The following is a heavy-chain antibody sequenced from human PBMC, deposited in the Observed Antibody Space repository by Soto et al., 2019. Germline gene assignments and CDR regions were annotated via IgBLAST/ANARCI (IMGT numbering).Heavy chain of an antibody. D-gene: IGHD6-6*01. J-gene: IGHJ4*02. CDR1: GFTFSSYA. CDR3: ARGARSAFSSSSTILPDD. CDR2: ISYDGSNK. V-gene: IGHV3-30*04. Sequence: QAPLVDSGGGVVQPGRSLRLSCAASGFTFSSYAMNWVLQAPGQGLEWVAVISYDGSNKYYADSVKRRFTNYGDKNKKPLKLQMNSLSAEDTAVYYGARGARSAFSSSSTILPDDWGQGTLVTVSS.